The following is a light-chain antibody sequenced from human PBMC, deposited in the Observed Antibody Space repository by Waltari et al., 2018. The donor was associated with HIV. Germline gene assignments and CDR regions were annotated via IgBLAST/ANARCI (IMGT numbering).Light chain of an antibody. CDR2: DAA. CDR1: HSINSY. CDR3: QRRNKWPLIT. V-gene: IGKV3-11*01. J-gene: IGKJ3*01. Sequence: VFTQSPFTLSVSPGETATLSFRDIHSINSYLSWYQQNPCQSPRPLIYDAAKRATGISARFSGSGSGTDFTLTITSLEAEDFAVDYCQRRNKWPLITFGPGTTVDV.